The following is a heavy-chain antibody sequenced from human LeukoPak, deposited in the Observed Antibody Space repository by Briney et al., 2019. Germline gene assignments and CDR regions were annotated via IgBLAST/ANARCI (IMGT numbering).Heavy chain of an antibody. CDR3: ARDTDGGSAIDY. CDR1: GFTFSSYG. V-gene: IGHV3-33*01. J-gene: IGHJ4*02. CDR2: IWYDGSNK. Sequence: GGSLRLSCAASGFTFSSYGMHWVRQAPGKGLEWVAGIWYDGSNKYYADSVKGRFTITRDNSKNTLYLQMNSLRAEDTAVYYCARDTDGGSAIDYWGQGTLVTVSS. D-gene: IGHD1-26*01.